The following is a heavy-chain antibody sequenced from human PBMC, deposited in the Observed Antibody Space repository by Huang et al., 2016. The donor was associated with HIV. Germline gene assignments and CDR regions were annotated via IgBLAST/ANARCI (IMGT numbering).Heavy chain of an antibody. D-gene: IGHD3-9*01. V-gene: IGHV3-49*03. CDR2: IRTNSYGGTP. Sequence: DVQLLESGGGLVQPGRSLRFSCTASGFTFGDYAMSWFRQAPGKGLAWVGFIRTNSYGGTPEYAASVRGRFTISRDDAKGIAYLQMKSLTTEDAGMYYCTRGVDSLPYWGQGTLVTVAS. CDR1: GFTFGDYA. J-gene: IGHJ4*02. CDR3: TRGVDSLPY.